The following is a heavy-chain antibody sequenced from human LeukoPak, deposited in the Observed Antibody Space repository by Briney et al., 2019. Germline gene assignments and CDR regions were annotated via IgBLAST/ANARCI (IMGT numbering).Heavy chain of an antibody. J-gene: IGHJ4*02. CDR1: GGSFSGYY. V-gene: IGHV4-34*01. D-gene: IGHD2-15*01. CDR2: INHSGST. Sequence: SETLSLTCAVYGGSFSGYYWSWIRQPPGKGREWIGEINHSGSTNYNPSLTSRVTISVDKSKDQFSLKLSSVTAADTAVYYCARLSVVVVAAKTTGPDYWGQGTLVTVSS. CDR3: ARLSVVVVAAKTTGPDY.